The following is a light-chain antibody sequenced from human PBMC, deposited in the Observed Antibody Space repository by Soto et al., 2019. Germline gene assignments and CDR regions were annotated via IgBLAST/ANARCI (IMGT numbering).Light chain of an antibody. CDR3: QPYDDLPFT. J-gene: IGKJ3*01. V-gene: IGKV1-33*01. CDR2: DAS. Sequence: DIQMTQSPSSLSASVGDRVTITCQASQNNNIYLNWYQQSPGRAPKLLIYDASSLEKGVPSRFSGTGSGTHFTLTISSLQPEDIATYYCQPYDDLPFTFGPGTKVDIK. CDR1: QNNNIY.